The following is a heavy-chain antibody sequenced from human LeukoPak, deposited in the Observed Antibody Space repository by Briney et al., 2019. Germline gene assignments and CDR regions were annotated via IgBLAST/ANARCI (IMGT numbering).Heavy chain of an antibody. J-gene: IGHJ4*02. D-gene: IGHD2-2*01. CDR3: ARGRAAAPIDY. Sequence: SGTLSLTCTVSGGSISSSSYYWGWIRQPPGKGLEWIGSIYYSGSTYYNPSLKSRVTISVDTSKNQFSLKLSSVTAADTAVYYCARGRAAAPIDYWGQGTLVTVSS. CDR1: GGSISSSSYY. V-gene: IGHV4-39*07. CDR2: IYYSGST.